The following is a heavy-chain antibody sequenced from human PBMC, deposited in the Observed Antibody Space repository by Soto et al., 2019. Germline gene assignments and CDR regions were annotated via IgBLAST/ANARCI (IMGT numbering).Heavy chain of an antibody. J-gene: IGHJ6*02. Sequence: QVQLVESGGGVVQPGRSLRLSCAASGFTFSSYGMHWVRQAPGKGLEWVAVIWYDGSNKYYADSVKGRFTISRDNSKNTLYLQMNSLRAEDTAVYYCARVATASTFCVDVWGQGTTVTVSS. V-gene: IGHV3-33*01. D-gene: IGHD4-17*01. CDR3: ARVATASTFCVDV. CDR2: IWYDGSNK. CDR1: GFTFSSYG.